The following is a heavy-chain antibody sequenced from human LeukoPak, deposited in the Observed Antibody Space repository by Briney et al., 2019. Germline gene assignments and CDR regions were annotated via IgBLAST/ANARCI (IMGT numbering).Heavy chain of an antibody. V-gene: IGHV5-10-1*01. Sequence: GESLKISCKGSGYSFTSYWISWVRQMPGKGLEWMGRIDPSDSYTNYSPSFQGHVTISADKSISTAYLQWSSLKASDTAMYYCARQPDGDFSPSDYWGQGTLVTVSS. D-gene: IGHD4-17*01. CDR3: ARQPDGDFSPSDY. CDR1: GYSFTSYW. CDR2: IDPSDSYT. J-gene: IGHJ4*02.